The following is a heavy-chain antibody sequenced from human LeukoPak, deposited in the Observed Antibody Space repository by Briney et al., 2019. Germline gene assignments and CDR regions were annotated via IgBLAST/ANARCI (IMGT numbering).Heavy chain of an antibody. D-gene: IGHD3-10*01. V-gene: IGHV1-18*01. CDR1: GYTFTTYG. Sequence: GASVKVSCKASGYTFTTYGLSWVRQAPGQGLEWMGRISAYNSHTNYAQKLQGRVTMTTDTSTNTARMILRSLRYDDTAVYYCAIWDDHYVSGSYDYWGQGTLVTVSS. J-gene: IGHJ4*02. CDR2: ISAYNSHT. CDR3: AIWDDHYVSGSYDY.